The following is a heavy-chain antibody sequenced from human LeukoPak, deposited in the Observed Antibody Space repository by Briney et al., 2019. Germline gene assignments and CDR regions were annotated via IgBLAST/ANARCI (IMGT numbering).Heavy chain of an antibody. CDR1: GGSIMIGDYY. CDR3: AREDLKRGGIFDY. CDR2: INYIGST. J-gene: IGHJ4*02. Sequence: PSDTLSLTCTVSGGSIMIGDYYWIWIRQPPGKRLEWIWYINYIGSTYYNPSLKSRVTISIATTKNKFSLKQSPVAASDTPVYYRAREDLKRGGIFDYWPQGTLVPVFS. V-gene: IGHV4-30-4*02. D-gene: IGHD3-3*01.